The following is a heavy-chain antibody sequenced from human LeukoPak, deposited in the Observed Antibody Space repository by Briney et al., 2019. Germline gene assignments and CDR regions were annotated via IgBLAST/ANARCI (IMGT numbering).Heavy chain of an antibody. D-gene: IGHD2-8*01. CDR2: ISGSGAST. CDR3: AKGGVSYTYYFDC. V-gene: IGHV3-23*01. J-gene: IGHJ4*02. Sequence: GGSLRLTCVASGFTFSKYTMSWVRQAPGKGLEWVSGISGSGASTYSADFVKGRFTISRDTSKNTLYLQLNSLRAEDTAVYYCAKGGVSYTYYFDCWGQGTLVTVSS. CDR1: GFTFSKYT.